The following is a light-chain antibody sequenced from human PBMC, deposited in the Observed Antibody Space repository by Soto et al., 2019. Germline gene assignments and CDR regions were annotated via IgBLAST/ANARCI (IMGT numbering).Light chain of an antibody. Sequence: EIVLTQSPGTLSLSPGERATLSCRASQSVSSSYLAWYQQKPGQAPRLLIYGASSRATGIPDRFSGSGSGTDFTLTISGLEPEDFAVYYCQYYGRSPWTFGQGTKVDIK. V-gene: IGKV3-20*01. CDR2: GAS. CDR1: QSVSSSY. CDR3: QYYGRSPWT. J-gene: IGKJ1*01.